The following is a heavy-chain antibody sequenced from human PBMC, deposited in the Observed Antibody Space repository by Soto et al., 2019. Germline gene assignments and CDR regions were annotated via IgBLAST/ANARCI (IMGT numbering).Heavy chain of an antibody. CDR3: ARDRKRWFDP. J-gene: IGHJ5*02. Sequence: SETLSLTCTVSGGSVSSGSYYWSWIRQPPGKGLEWIGYIYYSGSTNYNPSLKGRVTISVDTSKNQFSLKLSSVTAADTAVYYCARDRKRWFDPWGQGTLVTVSS. V-gene: IGHV4-61*01. CDR1: GGSVSSGSYY. CDR2: IYYSGST.